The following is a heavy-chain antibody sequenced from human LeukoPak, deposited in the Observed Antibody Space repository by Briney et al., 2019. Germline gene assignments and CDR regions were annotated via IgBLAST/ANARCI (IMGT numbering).Heavy chain of an antibody. J-gene: IGHJ4*02. D-gene: IGHD3-22*01. CDR2: INPSGGST. Sequence: ASVKVSCKASGYTFTSYYMHWVRQAPGQGLEWMGIINPSGGSTSYAQKFQGRVTMTRDTSTSTVYMELSSLRSEDTAVYYCARDARVYYYDSSGCYYPYWGQGTLVTVSS. V-gene: IGHV1-46*03. CDR3: ARDARVYYYDSSGCYYPY. CDR1: GYTFTSYY.